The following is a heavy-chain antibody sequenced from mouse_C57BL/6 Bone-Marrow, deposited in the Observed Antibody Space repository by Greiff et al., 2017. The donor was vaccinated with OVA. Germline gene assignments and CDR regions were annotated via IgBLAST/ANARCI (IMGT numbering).Heavy chain of an antibody. V-gene: IGHV5-6*01. D-gene: IGHD2-5*01. CDR3: ARHEGGYSNYVGY. CDR2: ISSGGSYT. J-gene: IGHJ2*01. Sequence: EVKLVESGGDLVKPGGSLKLSCAASGFTFSSYGMSWVRQTPDKRLEWVATISSGGSYTYYPDSVKGRFTISRDNAKNTLYLQMSSLKSEDTAMYYGARHEGGYSNYVGYWGQGTTLTVSS. CDR1: GFTFSSYG.